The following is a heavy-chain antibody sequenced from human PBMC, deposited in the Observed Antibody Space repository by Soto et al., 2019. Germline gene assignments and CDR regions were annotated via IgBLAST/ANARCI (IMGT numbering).Heavy chain of an antibody. V-gene: IGHV1-46*01. D-gene: IGHD3-3*01. J-gene: IGHJ6*02. CDR2: INPSGGST. Sequence: ASVKVSCKASGYTFTSYYMHWVRQAPGQGLEWMGIINPSGGSTSYAQKFQGRVTMTRDTSTSTVYMELSSLRSEDTAVYYCARGGRITIFGVVIRDYYYYGMDVWGQGTTVTSP. CDR1: GYTFTSYY. CDR3: ARGGRITIFGVVIRDYYYYGMDV.